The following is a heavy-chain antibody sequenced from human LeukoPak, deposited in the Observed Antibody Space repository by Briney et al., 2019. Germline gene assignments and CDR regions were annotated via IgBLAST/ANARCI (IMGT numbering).Heavy chain of an antibody. J-gene: IGHJ5*02. CDR2: IYYSGST. D-gene: IGHD3-3*01. CDR1: GGSISSYY. Sequence: SETLSLTCTVSGGSISSYYWSWIRQPPGKGLEWIGYIYYSGSTNYNPSLKSRVTISVDRSKNQFSLKLSSVTAADTAVYYCARDRGRRFGVVTFGWFDPWGQGTLVTVSS. V-gene: IGHV4-59*12. CDR3: ARDRGRRFGVVTFGWFDP.